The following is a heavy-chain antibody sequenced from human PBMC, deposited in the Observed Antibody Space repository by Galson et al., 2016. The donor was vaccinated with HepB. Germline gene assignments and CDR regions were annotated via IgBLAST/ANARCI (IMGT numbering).Heavy chain of an antibody. J-gene: IGHJ6*02. V-gene: IGHV3-23*01. CDR1: GFTFSSYA. Sequence: SLRLSCAASGFTFSSYAMSWVRQAPGKGLEWVSAISGSGGSTYYADSVKGRFTISRDNSKNTLYLQMNSLRAEDTAVYYCAKALAAPYYYYGMDVWGQGTTVTVSS. D-gene: IGHD6-13*01. CDR2: ISGSGGST. CDR3: AKALAAPYYYYGMDV.